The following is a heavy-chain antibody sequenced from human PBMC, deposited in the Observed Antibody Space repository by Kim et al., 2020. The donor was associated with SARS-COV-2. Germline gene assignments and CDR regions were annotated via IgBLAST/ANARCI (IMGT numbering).Heavy chain of an antibody. CDR3: AKSAAGTRNYYYYYGMDV. Sequence: TGRFTISRDNSKNTLYLQMNSLRAEDTAVYYCAKSAAGTRNYYYYYGMDVWGQGTTVTVSS. D-gene: IGHD6-13*01. J-gene: IGHJ6*02. V-gene: IGHV3-30*02.